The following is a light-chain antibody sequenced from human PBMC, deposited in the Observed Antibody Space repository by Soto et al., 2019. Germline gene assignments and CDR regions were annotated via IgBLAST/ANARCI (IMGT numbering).Light chain of an antibody. CDR3: SSYTSSSTYV. CDR2: EVS. J-gene: IGLJ1*01. V-gene: IGLV2-14*01. Sequence: QSVLTQPASVSGSPGQSITISCTGTSSDVGGYNYVSWYQQHPGKAPKLMIFEVSSRPPGVSNRFSGSKSGNTASLTISGLQAEDDADYYCSSYTSSSTYVFGTGTQLTVL. CDR1: SSDVGGYNY.